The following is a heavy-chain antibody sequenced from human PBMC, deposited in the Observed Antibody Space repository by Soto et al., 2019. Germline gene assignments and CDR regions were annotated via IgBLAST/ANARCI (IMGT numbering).Heavy chain of an antibody. D-gene: IGHD1-26*01. J-gene: IGHJ3*01. V-gene: IGHV3-48*03. CDR3: ARRASR. CDR2: IHPSGQPI. CDR1: GFTFSSSE. Sequence: EVQLVESGGGLVQPGGSLRLSCAVSGFTFSSSEMYWVRQAPGKGLEGISYIHPSGQPIFYAASVKGRFTIPRDNANNSLFLQMNSLRAEDTAVYYCARRASRWGQGTMVTVSS.